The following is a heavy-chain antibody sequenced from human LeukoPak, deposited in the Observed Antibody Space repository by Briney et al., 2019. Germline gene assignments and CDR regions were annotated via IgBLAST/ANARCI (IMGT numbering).Heavy chain of an antibody. CDR1: GFTFSSHG. Sequence: PGGSLRLSCAASGFTFSSHGMHWVRQAPGKGLEWVAFIRYDGSTKYYADSVKGRFTISRDNSKNTLYLQMNSLRDEDTAVYYCASDGSYTSGSPRFDCWGQGTPVTLSS. CDR3: ASDGSYTSGSPRFDC. V-gene: IGHV3-30*02. CDR2: IRYDGSTK. J-gene: IGHJ4*02. D-gene: IGHD3-10*01.